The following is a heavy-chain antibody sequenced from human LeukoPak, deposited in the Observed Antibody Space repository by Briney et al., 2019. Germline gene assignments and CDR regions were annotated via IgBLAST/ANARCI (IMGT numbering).Heavy chain of an antibody. V-gene: IGHV1-69*01. D-gene: IGHD4-17*01. CDR1: GGTFSSYA. CDR2: ITPIFGTA. J-gene: IGHJ4*02. CDR3: ARDYGDYACDY. Sequence: SVKVSCKASGGTFSSYAIGWVRRAPGQGLEWMGGITPIFGTANYAQKFQGRVTITADESTSTAYMELSSLRSEDTAVYYCARDYGDYACDYWGQGTLVTVSS.